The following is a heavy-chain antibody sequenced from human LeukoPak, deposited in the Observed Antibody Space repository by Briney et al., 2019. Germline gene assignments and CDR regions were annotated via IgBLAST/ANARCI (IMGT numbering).Heavy chain of an antibody. J-gene: IGHJ3*02. CDR1: GYTFTGYY. CDR2: INPNSGGT. D-gene: IGHD6-13*01. CDR3: ARVIAAAGYDAFDI. Sequence: VSVKVSCKASGYTFTGYYMHWVRQAPGQGLEWMGWINPNSGGTNYAQKFQGRVTMTRDTSISTAYMELSRLRSDDTAVYYCARVIAAAGYDAFDIWGQGTMVTVSS. V-gene: IGHV1-2*02.